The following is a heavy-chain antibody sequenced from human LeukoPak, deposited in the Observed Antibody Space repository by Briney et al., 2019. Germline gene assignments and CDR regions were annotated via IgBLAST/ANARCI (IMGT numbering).Heavy chain of an antibody. CDR1: GASFAGYS. CDR3: ARERVVSDYNWFDP. D-gene: IGHD6-25*01. V-gene: IGHV4-34*01. CDR2: VNRVGYT. Sequence: SETLSLTCAVHGASFAGYSWSWIRQSPGKGLEWIGEVNRVGYTIYNPSLESRVNISIDTSTTQFPLRLSSVTVADTAVYFCARERVVSDYNWFDPWGQGTLVTVSS. J-gene: IGHJ5*02.